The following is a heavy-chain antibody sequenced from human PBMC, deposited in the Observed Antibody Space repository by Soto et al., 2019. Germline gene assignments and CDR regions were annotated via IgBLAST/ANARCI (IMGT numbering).Heavy chain of an antibody. Sequence: SATLALTCTFSGDSISSSSFYWGWIRQPPGKGLEWIVHIFHTGATYQNPTLKSRLRMSVDTSKNQFSLNLSSVTAADTAVYYCARDKKAGGYGMDVWGQGTTVTVSS. CDR3: ARDKKAGGYGMDV. V-gene: IGHV4-39*07. CDR1: GDSISSSSFY. D-gene: IGHD3-10*01. CDR2: IFHTGAT. J-gene: IGHJ6*02.